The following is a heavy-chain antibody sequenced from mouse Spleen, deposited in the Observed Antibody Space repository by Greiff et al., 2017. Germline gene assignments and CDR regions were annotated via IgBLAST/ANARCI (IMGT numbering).Heavy chain of an antibody. Sequence: EVQLQQSGPELVKPGASVKISCKASGYTFTDYYMNWVKQSHGKSLEWIGDINPNNGGTSYNQKFKGKATLTVDKSSSTAYMELRSLTSEDSAVYYCARRTVVARGYYFDYWGQGTTLTVSS. V-gene: IGHV1-26*01. CDR2: INPNNGGT. J-gene: IGHJ2*01. D-gene: IGHD1-1*01. CDR3: ARRTVVARGYYFDY. CDR1: GYTFTDYY.